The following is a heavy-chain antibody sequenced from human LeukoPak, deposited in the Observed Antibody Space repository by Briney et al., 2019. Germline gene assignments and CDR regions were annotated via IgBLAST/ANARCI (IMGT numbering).Heavy chain of an antibody. CDR1: GFTFSDYE. CDR3: AKDLHNYGLDV. Sequence: GGSLRLSCAASGFTFSDYEVNWVRQAPGKGVEWISVLASDDRTHYADSVKGRFSISRDNLKNTIYLQMSSLRVEDTALYYCAKDLHNYGLDVWGQGTTVTVSS. CDR2: LASDDRT. V-gene: IGHV3-66*02. J-gene: IGHJ6*02.